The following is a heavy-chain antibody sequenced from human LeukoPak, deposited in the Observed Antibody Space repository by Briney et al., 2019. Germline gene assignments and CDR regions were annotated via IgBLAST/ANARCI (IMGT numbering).Heavy chain of an antibody. CDR3: ARASDLVAVAGY. J-gene: IGHJ4*02. D-gene: IGHD6-19*01. CDR1: GYIFTNHY. Sequence: ASVKVSCKASGYIFTNHYMHWVRQAPGQGLEWMGWISAYNGNTNYAQKLQGRVTMTTDTSTSTAYMELRSLRSDDTAVYYCARASDLVAVAGYWGQGTLVTVSS. CDR2: ISAYNGNT. V-gene: IGHV1-18*01.